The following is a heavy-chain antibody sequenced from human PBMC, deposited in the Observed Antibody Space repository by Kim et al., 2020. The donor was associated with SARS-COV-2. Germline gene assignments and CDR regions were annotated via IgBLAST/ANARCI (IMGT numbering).Heavy chain of an antibody. CDR3: ARDRPGLFVSPLLDY. Sequence: GGSLRLSCAASGFTFSSYEMNWVRQAPGKGLECVSYISSSGSTIYYADSVKGRFTISRDNAKNSLYLQMNSLRAEDTAVYYCARDRPGLFVSPLLDYWGQGTLVTVSS. CDR1: GFTFSSYE. CDR2: ISSSGSTI. J-gene: IGHJ4*02. D-gene: IGHD2-21*01. V-gene: IGHV3-48*03.